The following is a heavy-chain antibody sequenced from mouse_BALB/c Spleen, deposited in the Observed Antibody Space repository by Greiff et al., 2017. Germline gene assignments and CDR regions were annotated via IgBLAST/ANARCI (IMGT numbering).Heavy chain of an antibody. V-gene: IGHV3-8*02. J-gene: IGHJ1*01. CDR3: ARYWYYGSSPGSYFDV. Sequence: EVQLVESGPSLVKPSQTLSLTCSVTGDSITSGYWNWIRKFPGNKLEYMGYISYSGSTYYNPSLKSRISITRDTSKNQYYLQLNSVTTEDTATYYCARYWYYGSSPGSYFDVWGAGTTVTVSS. D-gene: IGHD1-1*01. CDR2: ISYSGST. CDR1: GDSITSGY.